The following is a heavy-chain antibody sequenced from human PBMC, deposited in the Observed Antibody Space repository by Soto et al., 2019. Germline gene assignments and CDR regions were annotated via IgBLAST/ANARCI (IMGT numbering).Heavy chain of an antibody. CDR3: AREGRDDFWREQIDY. D-gene: IGHD3-3*01. V-gene: IGHV3-74*01. Sequence: GGSLRLSCAASGFTFSSYWMHWVRQAPGKGLVWVSRINSDGSSTSYADSVKGRFTISRDNAKNTLYLQMNSLRAEDTAVYYCAREGRDDFWREQIDYWGQGTLVTVSS. J-gene: IGHJ4*02. CDR2: INSDGSST. CDR1: GFTFSSYW.